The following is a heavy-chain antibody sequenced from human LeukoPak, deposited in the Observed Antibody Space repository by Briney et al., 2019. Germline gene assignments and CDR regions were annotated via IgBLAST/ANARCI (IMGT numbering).Heavy chain of an antibody. J-gene: IGHJ4*02. D-gene: IGHD3-16*02. CDR2: ISYDGSNK. CDR1: GFTFSSYG. V-gene: IGHV3-30*03. CDR3: ARGPYENDYVWGSYRSLVYFDY. Sequence: GGSLRLSCAASGFTFSSYGMHWVRQAPGKGLEWVAVISYDGSNKYYADSVKGRFTISRDNSKNTLYLQMNSLRAEDTAVYYCARGPYENDYVWGSYRSLVYFDYWGQGTLVTVSS.